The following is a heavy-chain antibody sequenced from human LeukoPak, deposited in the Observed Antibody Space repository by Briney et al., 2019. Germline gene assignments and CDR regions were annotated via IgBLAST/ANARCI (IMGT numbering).Heavy chain of an antibody. CDR3: ARAISAGTWFDP. Sequence: GGSLRLSCAASGFSFSSYDMHCVRQTTGKDLEWVSAIGSAGDTYYLGSVKGRFTISRESAKNSLYLQMNSLRAEDTAVYYCARAISAGTWFDPWGQGTLVTVSS. D-gene: IGHD6-13*01. J-gene: IGHJ5*02. CDR2: IGSAGDT. V-gene: IGHV3-13*01. CDR1: GFSFSSYD.